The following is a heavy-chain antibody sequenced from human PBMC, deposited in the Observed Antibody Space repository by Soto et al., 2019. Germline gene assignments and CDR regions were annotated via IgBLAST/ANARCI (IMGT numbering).Heavy chain of an antibody. Sequence: PSETLSLTCAVSGDSISSGNWWSWVRQTPGKGLEWIGETPHRGTNYSPSLKSRVTISIDNLRNQFSLKLSPVTAADTAVYYCATLPPRIVVVFTEMPTWGQGILVTVS. CDR3: ATLPPRIVVVFTEMPT. D-gene: IGHD2-21*01. J-gene: IGHJ4*02. CDR2: TPHRGT. CDR1: GDSISSGNW. V-gene: IGHV4-4*02.